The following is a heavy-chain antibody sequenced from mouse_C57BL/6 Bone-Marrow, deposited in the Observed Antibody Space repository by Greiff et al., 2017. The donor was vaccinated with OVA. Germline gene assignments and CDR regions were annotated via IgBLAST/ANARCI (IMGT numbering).Heavy chain of an antibody. CDR3: ARHDWDRCAY. Sequence: EVQGVESGGGLVQPGGSLKLSCAASGFTFSDYYMYWVRQTPEKRLEWVAYISNGGGSTYYPDTVKGRFTISRDNAKNTLYLQMSRLKSEDTAMYYCARHDWDRCAYWGQGTLVTVSA. J-gene: IGHJ3*01. V-gene: IGHV5-12*01. D-gene: IGHD4-1*01. CDR1: GFTFSDYY. CDR2: ISNGGGST.